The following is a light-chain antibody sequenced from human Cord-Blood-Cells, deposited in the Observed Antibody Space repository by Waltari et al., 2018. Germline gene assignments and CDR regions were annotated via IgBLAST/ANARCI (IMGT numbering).Light chain of an antibody. CDR2: GVI. CDR1: SSAVGSYNL. CDR3: CSYAGSSTYV. Sequence: QSALTQPASVSGSPGQSITIPCTGTSSAVGSYNLVSWYQQHPGKAPKLMIYGVIKRPSGVSNRFSGSKSGNTASLTISGLQAEDEADYCCCSYAGSSTYVFGTGTKVTVL. J-gene: IGLJ1*01. V-gene: IGLV2-23*02.